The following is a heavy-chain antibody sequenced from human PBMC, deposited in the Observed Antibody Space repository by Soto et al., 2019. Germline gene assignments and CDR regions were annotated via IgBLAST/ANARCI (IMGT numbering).Heavy chain of an antibody. CDR1: GHTFTSFD. V-gene: IGHV1-8*01. CDR3: ARVEVYYDILTGYKGTGQMN. D-gene: IGHD3-9*01. CDR2: MSPNSGDT. Sequence: GASVKVSCKASGHTFTSFDVNWVRQAPGQGLEWMGWMSPNSGDTGYAQKFQGRVTMTRDTSISTAYMELSSLISEDTAVYYCARVEVYYDILTGYKGTGQMNWGQGTLVTVS. J-gene: IGHJ4*02.